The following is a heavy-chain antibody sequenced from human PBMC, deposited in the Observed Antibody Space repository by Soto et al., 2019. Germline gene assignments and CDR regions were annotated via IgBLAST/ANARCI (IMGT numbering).Heavy chain of an antibody. CDR1: GYTFTSCY. Sequence: ASVKVSCKASGYTFTSCYMHWVRQAPGQGLEWMGIINPSGGSTSYAQKFQGRVTMTRDTSTSTVYMELSSLRSEDTAVYYCARDLLTTVTTPDGLGYWGQGTLVTVSS. CDR3: ARDLLTTVTTPDGLGY. J-gene: IGHJ4*02. CDR2: INPSGGST. V-gene: IGHV1-46*01. D-gene: IGHD4-4*01.